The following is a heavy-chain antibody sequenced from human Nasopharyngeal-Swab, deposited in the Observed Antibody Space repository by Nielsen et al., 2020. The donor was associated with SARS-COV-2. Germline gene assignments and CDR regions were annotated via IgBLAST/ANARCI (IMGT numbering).Heavy chain of an antibody. J-gene: IGHJ3*02. Sequence: GGSLRLSCAASGFTSSSYGMHWVRQAPGKGLEWVAVISYDGSNKYYADSVKGRFTISRDNSKNTLYLQMNSLRAEDTAVYYCAKFHGPGGAFDIWGQGTMVTVSS. V-gene: IGHV3-30*18. CDR3: AKFHGPGGAFDI. CDR1: GFTSSSYG. D-gene: IGHD1-14*01. CDR2: ISYDGSNK.